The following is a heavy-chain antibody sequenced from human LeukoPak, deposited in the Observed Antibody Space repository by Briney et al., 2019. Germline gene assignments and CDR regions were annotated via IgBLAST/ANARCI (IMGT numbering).Heavy chain of an antibody. CDR2: IYYSGST. Sequence: LRLSCAASGFTFSDYYMSWIRQPPGKGLEWIGSIYYSGSTYYNPSLKSRVTISVDTSKNQFSLKLSSVTAADTAVYYCARSSETTYYYDSSAIDAFDIWGQGTMVTVSS. CDR3: ARSSETTYYYDSSAIDAFDI. D-gene: IGHD3-22*01. J-gene: IGHJ3*02. V-gene: IGHV4-38-2*01. CDR1: GFTFSDYY.